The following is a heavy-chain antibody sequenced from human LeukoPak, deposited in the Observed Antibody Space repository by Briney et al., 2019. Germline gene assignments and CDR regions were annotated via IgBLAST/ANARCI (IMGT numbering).Heavy chain of an antibody. J-gene: IGHJ5*02. CDR2: ISSSGSTI. Sequence: PGGSLRLSCAASGFTFSDYYMSWIRQAPGEGLEWVSYISSSGSTIYYADPVKGRFTIPRANATNSLYSKMNSLGAEDTAVYYCASEATFGGVINWFDPWGQGNLVTVSS. CDR3: ASEATFGGVINWFDP. D-gene: IGHD3-16*01. CDR1: GFTFSDYY. V-gene: IGHV3-11*04.